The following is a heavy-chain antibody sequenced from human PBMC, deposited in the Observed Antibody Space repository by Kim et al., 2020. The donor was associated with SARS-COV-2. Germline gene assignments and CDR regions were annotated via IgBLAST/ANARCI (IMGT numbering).Heavy chain of an antibody. D-gene: IGHD3-3*01. CDR3: AGGRYDFWSGHPLYGMDV. CDR1: GGSISSYY. J-gene: IGHJ6*02. Sequence: SETLSLTCTVSGGSISSYYWSWIRQPPGKGLEWIGYIYYSGSTNYNPSLKSRVTISVDTSKNQFSLKLSSVTAADTAVYYCAGGRYDFWSGHPLYGMDVWGQGTTVTVSS. CDR2: IYYSGST. V-gene: IGHV4-59*01.